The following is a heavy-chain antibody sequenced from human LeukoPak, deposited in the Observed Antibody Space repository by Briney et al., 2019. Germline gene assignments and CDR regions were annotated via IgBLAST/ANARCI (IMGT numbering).Heavy chain of an antibody. J-gene: IGHJ4*02. V-gene: IGHV4-30-4*01. CDR1: GGSISSGDYY. D-gene: IGHD3-22*01. CDR3: ARKFRYYDSSGYYVDY. CDR2: IYYSGST. Sequence: SETLSLTCTVSGGSISSGDYYWSWIRQPPGKGLEWIGYIYYSGSTYCNPSLKSRVTMSVDSSKSQFSLNLSSVTAADTAVYYCARKFRYYDSSGYYVDYWGQGTLVTVSS.